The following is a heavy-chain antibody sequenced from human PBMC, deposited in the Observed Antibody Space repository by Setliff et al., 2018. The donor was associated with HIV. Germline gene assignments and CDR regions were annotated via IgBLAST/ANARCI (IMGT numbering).Heavy chain of an antibody. Sequence: PGGSLRLSCAASGFTFSSFTMNWVRQVPGKGLEWVSSINSRSTYRYYAASAKGRFTISRDNPKNSLYLQMNSLRAEDTAVYYCARDDYGHHYYYYGMDVWGQGTTVTVSS. V-gene: IGHV3-21*01. CDR1: GFTFSSFT. CDR3: ARDDYGHHYYYYGMDV. J-gene: IGHJ6*02. D-gene: IGHD3-10*01. CDR2: INSRSTYR.